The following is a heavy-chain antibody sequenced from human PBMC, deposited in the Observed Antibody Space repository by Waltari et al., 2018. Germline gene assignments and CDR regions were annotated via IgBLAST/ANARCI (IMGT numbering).Heavy chain of an antibody. D-gene: IGHD3-9*01. CDR2: STASGDT. CDR1: GFTFKNFA. V-gene: IGHV3-23*04. J-gene: IGHJ4*02. CDR3: AKRWAIYYFEY. Sequence: EVQLVESGGGLVQPGGSLRLSCAASGFTFKNFAMSWVRQAPGKGLGWVSTSTASGDTFYADSVKGRFATSRDNYKNTLSLQMNSLRAEDTAVYYCAKRWAIYYFEYWGQGNLVTVSS.